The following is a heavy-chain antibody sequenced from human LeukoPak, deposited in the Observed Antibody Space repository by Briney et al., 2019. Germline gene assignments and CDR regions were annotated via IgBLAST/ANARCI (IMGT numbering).Heavy chain of an antibody. CDR3: ARAPVVVVAATPDYYGMDV. Sequence: GSLRLSCAASGFTFSSYAMHWVRQAPGKGLEWVAVISYDGSNKYYADSVKGRFTISRDNSKNTLYLQMNSLRAEDTAVYYCARAPVVVVAATPDYYGMDVWGQGTTVTVSS. D-gene: IGHD2-15*01. J-gene: IGHJ6*02. V-gene: IGHV3-30-3*01. CDR1: GFTFSSYA. CDR2: ISYDGSNK.